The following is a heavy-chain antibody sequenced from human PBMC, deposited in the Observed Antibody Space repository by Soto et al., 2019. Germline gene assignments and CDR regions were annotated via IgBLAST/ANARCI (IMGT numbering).Heavy chain of an antibody. CDR2: IISKTDGGTT. J-gene: IGHJ4*02. CDR1: GFTFTNAW. D-gene: IGHD3-10*01. V-gene: IGHV3-15*05. CDR3: VRSGDYRSGSYWYFFDY. Sequence: PGGSLRLSCAASGFTFTNAWMSWIRHAPGKGLEWVGRIISKTDGGTTDYAAPVKGRFTISRDDSKNTLYLQLDSLRAEDTALYYCVRSGDYRSGSYWYFFDYWGQGTQVTVSS.